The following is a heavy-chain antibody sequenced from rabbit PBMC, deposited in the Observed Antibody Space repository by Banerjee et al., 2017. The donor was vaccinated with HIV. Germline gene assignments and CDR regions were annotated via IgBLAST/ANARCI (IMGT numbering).Heavy chain of an antibody. D-gene: IGHD6-1*01. CDR3: ARGYNGYVYFNL. CDR2: IYTGSSGSA. Sequence: QSLEESGGDLVKPGASLTLTCKASGIDFSSYYYMCWVRQAPGKSLEWIGCIYTGSSGSAYYASWAKGRFTISKPSTTVTLQMTSLTAADTATYFCARGYNGYVYFNLWGPGTLVTVS. CDR1: GIDFSSYYY. V-gene: IGHV1S40*01. J-gene: IGHJ4*01.